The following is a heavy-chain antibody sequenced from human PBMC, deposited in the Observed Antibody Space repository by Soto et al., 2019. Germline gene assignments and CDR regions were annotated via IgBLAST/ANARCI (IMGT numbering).Heavy chain of an antibody. Sequence: QVQLVQSGAEVKKPGASVKVSCKASGYTFTSYGISWVRQAPGQGLEWMGWISAYNGNTNYAQKLQGRVTMTTDTSTSTAYMELRILRSDDTAVYYCARVSGNSSSWYGGYYYYGWTSGAKGPRSPSP. CDR3: ARVSGNSSSWYGGYYYYGWTS. J-gene: IGHJ6*02. CDR2: ISAYNGNT. CDR1: GYTFTSYG. D-gene: IGHD6-13*01. V-gene: IGHV1-18*04.